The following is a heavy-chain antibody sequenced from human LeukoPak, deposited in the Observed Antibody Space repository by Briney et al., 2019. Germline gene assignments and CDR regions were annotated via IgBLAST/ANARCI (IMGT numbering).Heavy chain of an antibody. Sequence: ASVKVSCKVSGYTLTELSMHWVRQAPGKGLEWMGGFDPEDGETIYAQKLQGRVTMTTDTSTSTAYMELRSLRSDDTAVYYCARDRLITFGGGFFPQAFDPWGQGTLVTVSS. CDR2: FDPEDGET. V-gene: IGHV1-24*01. CDR3: ARDRLITFGGGFFPQAFDP. J-gene: IGHJ5*02. D-gene: IGHD3-16*01. CDR1: GYTLTELS.